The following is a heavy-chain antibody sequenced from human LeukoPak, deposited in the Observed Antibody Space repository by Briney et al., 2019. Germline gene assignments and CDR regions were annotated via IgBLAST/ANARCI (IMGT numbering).Heavy chain of an antibody. D-gene: IGHD3-22*01. V-gene: IGHV3-30*18. CDR1: GFTFSSYG. J-gene: IGHJ4*02. CDR3: AKDDSSGYYAY. Sequence: GGSLRLSCAASGFTFSSYGMHWVRQAPGKGLEWVAVISYDGSNKYYADSVKGRFTISRDNSKNTLYLQMNSLRADDTAVYYCAKDDSSGYYAYWGQGTLVTVSS. CDR2: ISYDGSNK.